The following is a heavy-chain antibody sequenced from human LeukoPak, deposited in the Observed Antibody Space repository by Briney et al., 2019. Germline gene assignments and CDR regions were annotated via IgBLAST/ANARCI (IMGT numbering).Heavy chain of an antibody. Sequence: PSETPSLTCAVYGGSFSGYYWSWIRQPPGKGLEWIGEINHSGSTNYNPSLKSRVTISVDTSKNQFSLKLSSVTAADTAVYYCARGDYVWGSYPSLIDYGGQGTLSPSPQ. CDR2: INHSGST. V-gene: IGHV4-34*01. CDR1: GGSFSGYY. J-gene: IGHJ4*02. CDR3: ARGDYVWGSYPSLIDY. D-gene: IGHD3-16*02.